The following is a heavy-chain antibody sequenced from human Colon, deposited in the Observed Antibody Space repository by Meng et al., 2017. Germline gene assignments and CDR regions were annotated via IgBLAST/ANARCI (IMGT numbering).Heavy chain of an antibody. Sequence: GESLKISCAASGFPFSTYEMNWVRQAPGKGLEWISYINTRGNIRYYADSQKGRFTVSRDNAKNSLYLQMNSLRAEDTAIYYCARMGVGTMDPYSFDMWGQGTMVTVSS. J-gene: IGHJ3*02. CDR2: INTRGNIR. V-gene: IGHV3-48*03. D-gene: IGHD3-16*01. CDR1: GFPFSTYE. CDR3: ARMGVGTMDPYSFDM.